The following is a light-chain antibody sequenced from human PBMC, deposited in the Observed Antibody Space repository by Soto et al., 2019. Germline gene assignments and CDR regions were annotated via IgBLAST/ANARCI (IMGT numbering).Light chain of an antibody. CDR2: GVS. V-gene: IGLV2-14*01. CDR3: ISYTGSSTSYV. Sequence: HSVLTQPRSVSGSPGQSVTISCSGTRSDIGSYNYVAWYQQFPGKTPKILIYGVSNRPSGVSSRFSGSKSGNTASLTISGLQAEDEADYYCISYTGSSTSYVFGSGTKVTVL. J-gene: IGLJ1*01. CDR1: RSDIGSYNY.